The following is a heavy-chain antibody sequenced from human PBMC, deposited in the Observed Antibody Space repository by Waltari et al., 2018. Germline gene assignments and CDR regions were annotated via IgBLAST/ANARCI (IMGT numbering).Heavy chain of an antibody. CDR1: GYSFTSYW. Sequence: EVQLVQSGAEVKKPGESLKISCKGSGYSFTSYWIGWVRQMPGKGLEWMGIIYPGDSDTRYSPSFQGQVTISADKSISTAYLQWSSLKASDTAMYYCARQPPGITSPWGDFDYWGQGTLVTVSS. CDR2: IYPGDSDT. J-gene: IGHJ4*02. V-gene: IGHV5-51*01. D-gene: IGHD3-10*01. CDR3: ARQPPGITSPWGDFDY.